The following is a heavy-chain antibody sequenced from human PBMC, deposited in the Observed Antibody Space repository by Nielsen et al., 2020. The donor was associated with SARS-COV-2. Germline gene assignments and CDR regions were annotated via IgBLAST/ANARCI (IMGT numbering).Heavy chain of an antibody. CDR3: AKDLIGYCSSTSCYAGLGS. CDR2: ISWDGDRT. D-gene: IGHD2-2*01. Sequence: GESLKISCAASGFTFDHYTMHWVRQPPGKGLEWVSLISWDGDRTYYADSVKGRLTISRDNNKNSLYLQMNSLRAEDTAFYYCAKDLIGYCSSTSCYAGLGSWGQGTLVTVSS. J-gene: IGHJ4*02. CDR1: GFTFDHYT. V-gene: IGHV3-43*01.